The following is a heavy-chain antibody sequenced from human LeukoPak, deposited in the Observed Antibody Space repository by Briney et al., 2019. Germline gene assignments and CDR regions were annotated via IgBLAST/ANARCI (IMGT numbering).Heavy chain of an antibody. V-gene: IGHV3-7*01. CDR1: GFTFTDYW. Sequence: GGSLRLSCAVSGFTFTDYWMNWVRQAPGKGLEWVASIRQDGSEKTYVDSVKGRFTISRDNTKNSLSLQVNSLRVEDTAVYYCARDGTAAGLYLDLWGQGTLVTVSS. J-gene: IGHJ4*03. CDR2: IRQDGSEK. D-gene: IGHD6-13*01. CDR3: ARDGTAAGLYLDL.